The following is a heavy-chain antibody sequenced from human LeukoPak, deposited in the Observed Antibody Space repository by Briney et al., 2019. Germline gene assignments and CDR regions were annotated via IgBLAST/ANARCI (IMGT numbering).Heavy chain of an antibody. D-gene: IGHD3-3*01. V-gene: IGHV3-53*01. Sequence: GGSLRLSCAASGFTVSSNYMSWVRQAPGKGLEWVSVIYSGGSTYYADSVKGRFTISRDNSKNTLYLQMNSLRAEDTAVYYCARANHDFWSAQGNWFDPWGQGTLVTVSS. J-gene: IGHJ5*02. CDR1: GFTVSSNY. CDR3: ARANHDFWSAQGNWFDP. CDR2: IYSGGST.